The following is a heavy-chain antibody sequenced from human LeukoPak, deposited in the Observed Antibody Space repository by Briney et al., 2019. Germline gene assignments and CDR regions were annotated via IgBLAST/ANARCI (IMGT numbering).Heavy chain of an antibody. J-gene: IGHJ4*02. CDR3: ARGGGYYYDSSGYYSPC. V-gene: IGHV1-69*06. D-gene: IGHD3-22*01. CDR1: GYIFTSYW. Sequence: KISCEGSGYIFTSYWIGWVRQAPGQGLEWMGGIIPIFGTANYAQKFQGRVTITADKSTSTAYMELSSLRSEDTAVYYCARGGGYYYDSSGYYSPCWGQGTLVTVSS. CDR2: IIPIFGTA.